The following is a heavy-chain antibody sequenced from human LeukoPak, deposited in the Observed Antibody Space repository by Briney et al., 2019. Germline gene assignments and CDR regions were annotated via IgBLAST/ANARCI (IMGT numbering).Heavy chain of an antibody. D-gene: IGHD3-3*01. CDR2: IYHSGST. J-gene: IGHJ4*02. CDR3: AREPGLRYYDFWSGYDY. Sequence: SETLSLTCAVSGGSISSSNWWSWVRQPPGKGLEWIGEIYHSGSTNYNPSLKSRVTMSVDTSKNQFSLKLSSVTAADTAVYYCAREPGLRYYDFWSGYDYWGQGTLVTVSS. V-gene: IGHV4-4*02. CDR1: GGSISSSNW.